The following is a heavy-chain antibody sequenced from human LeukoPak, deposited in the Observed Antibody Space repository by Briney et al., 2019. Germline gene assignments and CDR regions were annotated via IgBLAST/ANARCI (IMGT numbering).Heavy chain of an antibody. D-gene: IGHD3-22*01. J-gene: IGHJ5*02. CDR1: GFTFDDYA. Sequence: GGSLRLSCAASGFTFDDYAVHWVRQAPGKGLEWVSGISWNSGSIGYADSVKGRFTISRDNAKNSLYLQMNSLRAEDTALYYCAKDYYDSSRPRGSWFDPWGQGTLVTVSS. CDR3: AKDYYDSSRPRGSWFDP. V-gene: IGHV3-9*01. CDR2: ISWNSGSI.